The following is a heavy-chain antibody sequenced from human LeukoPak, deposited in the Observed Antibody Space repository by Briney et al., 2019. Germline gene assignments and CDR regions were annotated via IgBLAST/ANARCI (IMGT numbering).Heavy chain of an antibody. J-gene: IGHJ5*02. CDR1: GFTFADYA. Sequence: SLRLSCAASGFTFADYAIHWVRQALGKGLERVSRLRWISVSICYAESVKGRFTISRDNAKNSVYLQMNRLRAEDMALYYCAKDGHSSSWYGEYNWFDPWGQGTLVTVSS. CDR2: LRWISVSI. V-gene: IGHV3-9*03. D-gene: IGHD6-13*01. CDR3: AKDGHSSSWYGEYNWFDP.